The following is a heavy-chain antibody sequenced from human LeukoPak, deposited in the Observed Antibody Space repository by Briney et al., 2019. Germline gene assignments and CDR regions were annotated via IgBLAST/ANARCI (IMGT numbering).Heavy chain of an antibody. Sequence: GGSLRLSCAASGFTFSRYWMSWVRQAPGKGLEWVANIKQDGSEKYYVDSVKGRFTISRDNAKNSLYLQMNSLRAEDTAVYYCARVSGYDFWSGYPCYFDYWGQGTLVTVSS. CDR2: IKQDGSEK. J-gene: IGHJ4*02. V-gene: IGHV3-7*01. CDR3: ARVSGYDFWSGYPCYFDY. D-gene: IGHD3-3*01. CDR1: GFTFSRYW.